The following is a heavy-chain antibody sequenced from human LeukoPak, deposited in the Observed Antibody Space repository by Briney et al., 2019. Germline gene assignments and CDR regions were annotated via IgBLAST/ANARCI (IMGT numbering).Heavy chain of an antibody. CDR2: FDPEDGET. J-gene: IGHJ5*02. V-gene: IGHV1-24*01. CDR3: ATAKLPHRGSYYGSWFDP. CDR1: GYTLTELS. Sequence: ASVKVSCKVSGYTLTELSMHWVRQAPGKGLEWMGGFDPEDGETIYAQKFQGRVTMTEDTSTDTAYMELSSLRSEGTAVYYCATAKLPHRGSYYGSWFDPWGQGTRAPVSS. D-gene: IGHD1-26*01.